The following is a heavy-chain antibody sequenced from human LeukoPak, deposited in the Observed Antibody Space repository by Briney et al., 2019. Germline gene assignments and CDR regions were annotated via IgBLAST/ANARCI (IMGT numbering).Heavy chain of an antibody. CDR2: FDPEDGET. V-gene: IGHV1-24*01. CDR3: VRDQQGYWFDP. Sequence: ASVKVSCKVSGYTLAELSIQWVRQAPGKGLEWMGGFDPEDGETIYAQKFQGRVTMTEDTSTDTAYMELSDLRSEDTAVYYCVRDQQGYWFDPWGQGTLVTVSS. D-gene: IGHD6-13*01. J-gene: IGHJ5*02. CDR1: GYTLAELS.